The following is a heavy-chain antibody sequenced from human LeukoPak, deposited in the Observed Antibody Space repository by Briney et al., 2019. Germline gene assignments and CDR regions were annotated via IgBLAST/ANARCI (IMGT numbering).Heavy chain of an antibody. CDR1: GFTFSSYS. Sequence: GGALRLSCAASGFTFSSYSMNWVRQAPGKGLEWVSSISSSSSYIYYADSVKGRFTISRDNAKNSLYLQMSSLRAEDTAVYYCARDGGWYRLDYWGQGTLVTVSS. V-gene: IGHV3-21*01. J-gene: IGHJ4*02. CDR3: ARDGGWYRLDY. CDR2: ISSSSSYI. D-gene: IGHD6-19*01.